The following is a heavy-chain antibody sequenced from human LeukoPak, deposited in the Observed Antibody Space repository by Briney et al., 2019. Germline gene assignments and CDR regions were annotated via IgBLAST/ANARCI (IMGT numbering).Heavy chain of an antibody. CDR2: ISAYNCNT. CDR3: ARCSRLGELSFFKSDDDY. Sequence: ASVTVSCTASGYTFTSYGIRWVRQAPGQGLEWMGWISAYNCNTNYAQKLQGRVTMTTDTSTSTAYMELRSLRSDDTAVYYCARCSRLGELSFFKSDDDYWGQGTLVTVSS. CDR1: GYTFTSYG. V-gene: IGHV1-18*01. D-gene: IGHD3-16*02. J-gene: IGHJ4*02.